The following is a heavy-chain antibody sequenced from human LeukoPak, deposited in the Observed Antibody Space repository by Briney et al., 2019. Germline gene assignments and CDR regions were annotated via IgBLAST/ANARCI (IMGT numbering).Heavy chain of an antibody. CDR3: ARGSSSGWYREQSDY. V-gene: IGHV7-4-1*02. D-gene: IGHD6-19*01. CDR1: GYTFTSYA. Sequence: ASVKVSCKASGYTFTSYAMNWVRQAPGQGLEWMGWINTNTGNPTYAQGFTGRFVFSLDTPVSTAYLQISSLKAEDTAVYYCARGSSSGWYREQSDYWGQGTLVTVSS. CDR2: INTNTGNP. J-gene: IGHJ4*02.